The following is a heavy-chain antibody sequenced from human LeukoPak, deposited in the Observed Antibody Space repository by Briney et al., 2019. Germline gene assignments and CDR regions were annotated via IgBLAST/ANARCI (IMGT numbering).Heavy chain of an antibody. CDR3: ARQAYGSGWF. J-gene: IGHJ4*02. D-gene: IGHD6-19*01. Sequence: GGSLRLSCSASGFTFNNYGMSWVRQAPGKGLEWVSYISSSGSISYYSDSVKGRFTISRDNAKSSVSLQMNTLRAEDTGVYYCARQAYGSGWFWGQGTLVSVSS. V-gene: IGHV3-48*03. CDR1: GFTFNNYG. CDR2: ISSSGSIS.